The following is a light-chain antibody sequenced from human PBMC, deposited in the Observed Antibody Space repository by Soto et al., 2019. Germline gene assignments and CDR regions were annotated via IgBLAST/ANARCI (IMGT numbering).Light chain of an antibody. J-gene: IGLJ1*01. CDR3: SSYAGSNSYV. CDR1: SSNVGSYKL. Sequence: QSVLTQPASVSGSPGQSITISCTGTSSNVGSYKLVSWYQQHPGKAPKLMIFEVNKRPSGVSNRFSGSKTGNTASLTVSGLQAEDEADYYCSSYAGSNSYVFGTGTKLTVL. CDR2: EVN. V-gene: IGLV2-14*02.